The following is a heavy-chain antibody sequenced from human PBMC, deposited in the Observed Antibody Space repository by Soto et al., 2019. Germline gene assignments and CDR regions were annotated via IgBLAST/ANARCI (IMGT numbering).Heavy chain of an antibody. Sequence: EVQLLESGGGLVQPGGSLRLSCAASGFTFSSYAMSWVRQAPGKGLEWVSTITDTGGDTKYADSVRGRFTISRDNSKNTLYLQMSRLRAEDSALYYCARGSEESYPGSRIFDLWGRGTLVTVSS. CDR1: GFTFSSYA. V-gene: IGHV3-23*01. J-gene: IGHJ4*02. CDR3: ARGSEESYPGSRIFDL. CDR2: ITDTGGDT. D-gene: IGHD3-10*01.